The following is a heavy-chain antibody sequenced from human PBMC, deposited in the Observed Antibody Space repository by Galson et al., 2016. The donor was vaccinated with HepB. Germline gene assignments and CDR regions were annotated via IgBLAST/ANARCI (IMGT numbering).Heavy chain of an antibody. CDR2: ISGSGGNT. D-gene: IGHD2-15*01. J-gene: IGHJ4*02. Sequence: SLRLSCAASGFTFSTYAMSWVRQAPGKGLEWAPGISGSGGNTYYADPVKGRFTISRDNSKKKLYLQMNGLRAEDTAVYFCANARSAHLLLFDSWGQGNLVTVSS. CDR3: ANARSAHLLLFDS. V-gene: IGHV3-23*01. CDR1: GFTFSTYA.